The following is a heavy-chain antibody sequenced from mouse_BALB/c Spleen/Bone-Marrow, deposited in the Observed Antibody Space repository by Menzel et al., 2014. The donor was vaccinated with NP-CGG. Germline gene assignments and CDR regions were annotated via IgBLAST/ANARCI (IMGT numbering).Heavy chain of an antibody. CDR1: GFTFSSFG. V-gene: IGHV5-17*02. J-gene: IGHJ2*01. CDR3: ARGGNWEDFDY. Sequence: EVKLVESGGGLVQPGGSRKLSCAASGFTFSSFGMHWVRQAPERGLEWVAYISSGSSTLFYADTVKGRFTISRDNPKNTLFLQMTSLRSEDTAMYYCARGGNWEDFDYWGQGTTLTVSS. D-gene: IGHD4-1*01. CDR2: ISSGSSTL.